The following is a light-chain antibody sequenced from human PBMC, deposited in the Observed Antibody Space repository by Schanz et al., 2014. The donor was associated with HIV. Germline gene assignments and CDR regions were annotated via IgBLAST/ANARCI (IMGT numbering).Light chain of an antibody. CDR2: EAS. CDR3: QQSSEYPLT. V-gene: IGKV1-5*03. CDR1: QNISPW. J-gene: IGKJ4*01. Sequence: DIQMTQSPSTLSASVGDRVSITCRASQNISPWLAWYQQKPGRPPKLLIYEASTLETGVPSRFSGSGSGTDFTLTISSLQPDDFATYYCQQSSEYPLTFGGGTKVE.